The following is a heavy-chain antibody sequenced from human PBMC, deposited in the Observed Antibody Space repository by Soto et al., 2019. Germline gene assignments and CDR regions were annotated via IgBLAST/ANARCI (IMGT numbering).Heavy chain of an antibody. V-gene: IGHV3-7*04. CDR1: GFSFITYW. D-gene: IGHD3-9*01. J-gene: IGHJ4*02. CDR2: IKEDGREK. CDR3: VRAISGSFAL. Sequence: EVQLVESGGGLVQSGGSLRLSCAASGFSFITYWMNWVRQAPGKGLEWLASIKEDGREKQYVDSVKGRFTISRDNAKNSLYLQMNSRRDEDTAVYDCVRAISGSFALWGQGTLVIVSS.